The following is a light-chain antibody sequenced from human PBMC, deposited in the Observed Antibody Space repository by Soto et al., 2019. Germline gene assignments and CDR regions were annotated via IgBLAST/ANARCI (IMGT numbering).Light chain of an antibody. Sequence: DVQMTQSPSSLSASVGDRVTFTCRASQDISHYLAWYQQRPGKVPKLLFYYAANLQLGVPSRFSGSGSGTDFTLTISSLQPEDVGTYYCQQYTKDTPGTFGQGTKVDIK. J-gene: IGKJ1*01. CDR3: QQYTKDTPGT. CDR2: YAA. CDR1: QDISHY. V-gene: IGKV1-27*01.